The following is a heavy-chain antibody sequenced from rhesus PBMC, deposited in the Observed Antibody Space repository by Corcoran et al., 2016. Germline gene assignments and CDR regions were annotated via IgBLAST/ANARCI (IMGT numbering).Heavy chain of an antibody. CDR2: IYGGSGST. CDR1: GGSISGYYL. Sequence: QVQLQESGPGVVKPSETLSLTCAVSGGSISGYYLWSWIRQPPGKGLEWIGYIYGGSGSTSYNPSRKSRVIISIDTSKNQFALKLSSVTAADTAVYYCARDFSSWSFFDYWGQGVLVTVSS. CDR3: ARDFSSWSFFDY. D-gene: IGHD6-13*01. V-gene: IGHV4S7*01. J-gene: IGHJ4*01.